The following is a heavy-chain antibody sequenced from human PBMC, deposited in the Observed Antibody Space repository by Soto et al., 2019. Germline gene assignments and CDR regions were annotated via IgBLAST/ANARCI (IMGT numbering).Heavy chain of an antibody. CDR2: IKSRSDGGTT. V-gene: IGHV3-15*01. Sequence: LRLSCVASAITFSKAWMSWVRQAPGKGLEWVGRIKSRSDGGTTDYAAPVKGRFSISRDDSKNTMYLQMKSLKIEDTAVYYCTTDWSLSLWFGEFSTGGYWGQGTLVTVSS. CDR3: TTDWSLSLWFGEFSTGGY. D-gene: IGHD3-10*01. J-gene: IGHJ4*02. CDR1: AITFSKAW.